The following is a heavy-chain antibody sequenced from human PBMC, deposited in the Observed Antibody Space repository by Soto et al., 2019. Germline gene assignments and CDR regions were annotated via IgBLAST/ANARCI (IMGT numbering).Heavy chain of an antibody. J-gene: IGHJ4*02. Sequence: SETLSLTCAVYGGSFSGYYWSWIRQPPGKGLEWIGEINHSGSTNYNPSLKSRVTISVDTSKNQFSLKLSSVTAADTAVYYCARVAAAGPLLGYFDYWGQGTLVTVSS. CDR1: GGSFSGYY. V-gene: IGHV4-34*01. D-gene: IGHD6-13*01. CDR2: INHSGST. CDR3: ARVAAAGPLLGYFDY.